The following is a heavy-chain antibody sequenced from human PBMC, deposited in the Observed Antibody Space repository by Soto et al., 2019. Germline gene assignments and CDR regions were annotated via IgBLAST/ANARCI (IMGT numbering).Heavy chain of an antibody. D-gene: IGHD3-3*01. V-gene: IGHV4-38-2*01. J-gene: IGHJ4*02. CDR1: GYSISSGYY. Sequence: PSATLSLTCAVSGYSISSGYYWGWIRQPPGKWLEWIGSIYHSGSTYYNPSLKSRVTISVDTSKNQFSLKLSSVTAADTAVYYCARQRPRDFWSGYHYFDYWGQGTLVTVSS. CDR3: ARQRPRDFWSGYHYFDY. CDR2: IYHSGST.